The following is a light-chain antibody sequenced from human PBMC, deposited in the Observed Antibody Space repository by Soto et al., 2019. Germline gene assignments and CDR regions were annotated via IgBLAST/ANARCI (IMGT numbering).Light chain of an antibody. CDR1: QSLLFSSNNKDY. V-gene: IGKV4-1*01. J-gene: IGKJ4*01. Sequence: DIVLTQSPDSLAVPVGERATINCKSNQSLLFSSNNKDYLAWYQQKTGQPPKLLIYWASSRQSGVPDRFSGSGSGTDFTLTISSLRSEDVAAYYCQQYYSTPLTFGGGTKVEIK. CDR3: QQYYSTPLT. CDR2: WAS.